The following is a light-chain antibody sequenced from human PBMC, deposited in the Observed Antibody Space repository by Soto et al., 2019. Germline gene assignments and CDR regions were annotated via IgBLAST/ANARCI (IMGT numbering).Light chain of an antibody. V-gene: IGLV1-44*01. CDR3: AAWDDSLSGVV. CDR2: SNN. Sequence: QSVLTQPPSASGTPGQRVTISCSGSNSNIGTNNVNWYQQLPGTAPKLLIYSNNQRPSGVSDRFSGSKSGSSASLAISGLQSGDEAEYYCAAWDDSLSGVVFGGGTKVTVL. CDR1: NSNIGTNN. J-gene: IGLJ2*01.